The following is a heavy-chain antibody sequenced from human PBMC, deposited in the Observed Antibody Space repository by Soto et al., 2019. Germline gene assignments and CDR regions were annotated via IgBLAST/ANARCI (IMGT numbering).Heavy chain of an antibody. J-gene: IGHJ5*02. Sequence: SGPTLVNPTQTLTLTCDFSGFSLTNKGVGVGWIRQPSRKALEWLGIIYWDDDKRYRPSLNNRLTITKDTSKNQVVLTMTNVDTVDTATYYCAHLHANSGYDWPSDPWGQGPLVTLSS. CDR3: AHLHANSGYDWPSDP. D-gene: IGHD5-12*01. V-gene: IGHV2-5*02. CDR1: GFSLTNKGVG. CDR2: IYWDDDK.